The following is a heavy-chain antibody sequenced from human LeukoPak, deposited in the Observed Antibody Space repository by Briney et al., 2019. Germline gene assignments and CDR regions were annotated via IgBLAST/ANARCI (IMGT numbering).Heavy chain of an antibody. J-gene: IGHJ1*01. D-gene: IGHD3-16*02. CDR1: GFTFSTYA. V-gene: IGHV3-33*01. CDR3: AREGDSRWGELSP. CDR2: IWYDGSEQ. Sequence: GRSLRLSCAASGFTFSTYAINWVRQAPGKGLEWVAVIWYDGSEQYYADSVKGRFIISRDNSKSTSDLQMNSLRAEDTAVYYCAREGDSRWGELSPWGQGTLVTVSA.